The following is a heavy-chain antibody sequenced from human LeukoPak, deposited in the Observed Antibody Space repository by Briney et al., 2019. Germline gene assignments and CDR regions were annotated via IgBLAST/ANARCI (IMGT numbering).Heavy chain of an antibody. CDR1: GYTFTSYY. J-gene: IGHJ4*02. D-gene: IGHD2-2*01. CDR2: ISAYNGNT. Sequence: ASVKVSCKASGYTFTSYYMHWVRQAPGQGLEWMGWISAYNGNTNYAQKLQGRVTMTTDTSTSTAYMELRSLRSDDTAVYYCARAERGYCSSTSCFPEDYWGQGTLVTVSS. CDR3: ARAERGYCSSTSCFPEDY. V-gene: IGHV1-18*04.